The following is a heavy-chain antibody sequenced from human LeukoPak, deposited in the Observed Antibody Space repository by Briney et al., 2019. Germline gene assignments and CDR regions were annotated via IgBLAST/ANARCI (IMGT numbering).Heavy chain of an antibody. J-gene: IGHJ6*03. D-gene: IGHD3-3*01. CDR1: GGSISSYY. Sequence: PSETLSLTCTVSGGSISSYYWSWIRQPAGKGLEWIGRIYTSGSTNYNPSLKSRVTMSVDTSKNQFSLKLSSVTAADTAVYYCARDLASLEWPDSTFQYYMDVWGKGTTVTVSS. CDR2: IYTSGST. CDR3: ARDLASLEWPDSTFQYYMDV. V-gene: IGHV4-4*07.